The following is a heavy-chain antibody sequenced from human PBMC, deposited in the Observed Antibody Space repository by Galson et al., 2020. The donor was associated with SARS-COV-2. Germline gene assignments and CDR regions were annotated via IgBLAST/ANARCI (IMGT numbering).Heavy chain of an antibody. D-gene: IGHD6-19*01. J-gene: IGHJ6*02. CDR1: GFTISSYA. V-gene: IGHV3-23*01. CDR2: ISSSGGST. Sequence: SCGSSGFTISSYAMSWVRQAPGKGLEWVSSISSSGGSTYYADSVKGRFTISRDTSKNTLYLQMNSLRVEDTAVYYCARDGQWLVPNAMDVWGQGTAVTVSS. CDR3: ARDGQWLVPNAMDV.